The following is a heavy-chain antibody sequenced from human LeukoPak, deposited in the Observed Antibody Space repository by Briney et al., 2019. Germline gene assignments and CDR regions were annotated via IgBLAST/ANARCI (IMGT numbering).Heavy chain of an antibody. CDR3: ARRPDWGYDYYMDV. V-gene: IGHV4-38-2*02. Sequence: SETLSLTCNVSGYSIGSGYFWGWIRQPPGKGLEWIGGVYSSGTTYYNPSLESRLTIPLKTSKNQFSLKLRSVTAADTAVYYCARRPDWGYDYYMDVWGKGTTVTVSS. CDR2: VYSSGTT. D-gene: IGHD3-16*01. CDR1: GYSIGSGYF. J-gene: IGHJ6*03.